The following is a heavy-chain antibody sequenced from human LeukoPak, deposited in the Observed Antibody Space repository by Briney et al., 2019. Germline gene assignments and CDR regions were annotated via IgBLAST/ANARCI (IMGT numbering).Heavy chain of an antibody. J-gene: IGHJ6*03. CDR3: ARIYYYYYYMDV. V-gene: IGHV4-34*01. Sequence: SETLSLTCAVYGGSFSAYYWSWIRQPPGKGLEWIGEINHSGSTNYNPSLKSRVTISVDRSKNQFSLKLSSVTAADAAVYYCARIYYYYYYMDVWGKGTTVTISS. CDR2: INHSGST. CDR1: GGSFSAYY.